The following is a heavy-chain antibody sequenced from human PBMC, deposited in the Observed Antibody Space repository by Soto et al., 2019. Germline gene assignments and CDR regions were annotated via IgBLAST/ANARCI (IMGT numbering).Heavy chain of an antibody. V-gene: IGHV1-18*01. J-gene: IGHJ5*02. CDR3: ARSGSNWYGGWFDP. CDR2: ISGHNGDT. CDR1: GYTFTIYG. Sequence: QVQLEQSGAEVKKPGASVRVSCKASGYTFTIYGISWVRQAPGQGLEWMGWISGHNGDTNYAQNVQGRVTMTTDTSTNTAYMELRSLRSDDTAVYYCARSGSNWYGGWFDPWGQGTQVTVSS. D-gene: IGHD6-13*01.